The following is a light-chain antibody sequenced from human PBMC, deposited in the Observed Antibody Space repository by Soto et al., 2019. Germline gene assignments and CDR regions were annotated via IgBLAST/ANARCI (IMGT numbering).Light chain of an antibody. V-gene: IGKV3-20*01. J-gene: IGKJ4*01. Sequence: EIVLTQSPGTLSLSPGERATLSCRASQSISSGGLAWYQQKPGQAPRLLIYGASSRATGIPDRFSGRGSGTDFTLTINTLEPEDFAVYFCQQYDNWPPPLFGGGTKVDIK. CDR1: QSISSGG. CDR2: GAS. CDR3: QQYDNWPPPL.